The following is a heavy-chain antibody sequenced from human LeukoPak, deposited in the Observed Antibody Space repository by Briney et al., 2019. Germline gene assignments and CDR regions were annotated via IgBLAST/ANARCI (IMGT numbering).Heavy chain of an antibody. CDR3: ARRVGTSDCFDY. D-gene: IGHD2-21*02. J-gene: IGHJ4*02. Sequence: PSETLSLTCTVSGGSISSYYWSWIRQPPGKGLEWIGNVYHGGSSYYNPSLKSRVTISVDTSKNQFSLNLYSVTAADTAVYYCARRVGTSDCFDYWGQGTLVTVSS. V-gene: IGHV4-59*08. CDR2: VYHGGSS. CDR1: GGSISSYY.